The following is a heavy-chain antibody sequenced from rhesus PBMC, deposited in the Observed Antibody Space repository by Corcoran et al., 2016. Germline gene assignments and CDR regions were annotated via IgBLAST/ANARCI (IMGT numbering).Heavy chain of an antibody. CDR3: ARVLVGTTLDY. CDR2: IYWDDDT. V-gene: IGHV2-152*01. CDR1: GLSLTTSGMG. D-gene: IGHD1-44*01. Sequence: QVTLKESGPALVKPTQTLTLTCTFSGLSLTTSGMGEGWICQPPGTALEWLALIYWDDDTRYSTSLKSRLTISQDTSKNQVVLTMTNMDPMDTATYYCARVLVGTTLDYWGQGVLVTVSS. J-gene: IGHJ4*01.